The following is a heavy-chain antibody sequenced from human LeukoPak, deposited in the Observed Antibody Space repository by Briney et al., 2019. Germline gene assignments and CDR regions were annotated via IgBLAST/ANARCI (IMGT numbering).Heavy chain of an antibody. V-gene: IGHV1-2*02. CDR2: INPNSGGT. J-gene: IGHJ4*02. CDR3: ARVISGSYSIDY. Sequence: ASVKVSCKASGYTFTGYYMHWVRQAPGQGLEWMGWINPNSGGTNYAQKFQGRVTMTRDTSISTAYMELSRLRSDDTAVYYCARVISGSYSIDYWGQGTLATVSS. D-gene: IGHD1-26*01. CDR1: GYTFTGYY.